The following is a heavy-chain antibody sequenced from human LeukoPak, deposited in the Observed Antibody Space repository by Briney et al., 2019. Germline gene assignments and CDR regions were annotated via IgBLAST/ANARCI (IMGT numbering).Heavy chain of an antibody. Sequence: GGSLRLSCAASGFTFSSYTMNWVRQAPGKGLEWVSSISSSSSYIYYADSVKGRFTISRDNAKNSLYLQMNSLRAEDTAVYYCASGKIAARLAFDYWGQGTLVTVSS. D-gene: IGHD6-6*01. J-gene: IGHJ4*02. CDR1: GFTFSSYT. V-gene: IGHV3-21*01. CDR3: ASGKIAARLAFDY. CDR2: ISSSSSYI.